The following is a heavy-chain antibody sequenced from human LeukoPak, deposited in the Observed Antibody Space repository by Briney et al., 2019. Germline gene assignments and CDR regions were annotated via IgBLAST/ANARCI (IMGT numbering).Heavy chain of an antibody. CDR1: GFTFSSYA. CDR3: AGGYSSSWYELGSAFDI. Sequence: PGGSLRLSCAASGFTFSSYAMSWVRQAPGKGLEWVSAISGSGGSTYYADSVKGRFTISRDNSKNTLYLQMNSLRAEDTAVYYCAGGYSSSWYELGSAFDIWGQGTMVTVSS. D-gene: IGHD6-13*01. V-gene: IGHV3-23*01. J-gene: IGHJ3*02. CDR2: ISGSGGST.